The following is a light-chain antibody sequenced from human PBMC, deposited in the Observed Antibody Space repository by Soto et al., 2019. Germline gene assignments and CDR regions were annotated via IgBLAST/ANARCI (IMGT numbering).Light chain of an antibody. V-gene: IGLV2-11*01. CDR2: DVT. CDR3: CSYAGPYTSV. J-gene: IGLJ1*01. Sequence: QSVLTQPRSVSGSPGQSVTISCTGTSGDVGGYNFVSWYQQHPGKAPKLMIFDVTERPSGVPDRFSGFKSGNTASLTISGLQADDEADYYCCSYAGPYTSVFGTGTKVTVL. CDR1: SGDVGGYNF.